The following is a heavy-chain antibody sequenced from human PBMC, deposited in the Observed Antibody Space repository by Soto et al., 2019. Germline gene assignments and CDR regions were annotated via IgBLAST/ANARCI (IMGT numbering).Heavy chain of an antibody. V-gene: IGHV3-15*01. D-gene: IGHD4-17*01. J-gene: IGHJ4*02. Sequence: LRLSCAASGFTLSNAYMSWVRQAAGKGLGWVGRIKTKAEGGTTDYAAPVKGRFTISRDDSKNTLYLQMNSLKTEDTAVYYCTTVTVIDVHSDFWGQGILVTVSS. CDR1: GFTLSNAY. CDR2: IKTKAEGGTT. CDR3: TTVTVIDVHSDF.